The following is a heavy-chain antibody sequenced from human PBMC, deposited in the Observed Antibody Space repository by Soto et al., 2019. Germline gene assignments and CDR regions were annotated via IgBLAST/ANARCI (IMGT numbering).Heavy chain of an antibody. CDR1: GVSISAGNW. V-gene: IGHV4-4*02. CDR2: IFDDGNT. J-gene: IGHJ5*02. Sequence: QVQLQESGPGLVKPWGTLSLTCAVSGVSISAGNWWSWVRQPPGKGLEWIGEIFDDGNTNYNPSLKSRVIISVDKSQNHFSLKLTSGTAAATAVYYCASVRSGNKEWFDPWGQGTLVTVSS. D-gene: IGHD3-10*01. CDR3: ASVRSGNKEWFDP.